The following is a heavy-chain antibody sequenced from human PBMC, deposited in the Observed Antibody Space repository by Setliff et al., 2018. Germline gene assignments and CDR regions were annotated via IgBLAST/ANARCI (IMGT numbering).Heavy chain of an antibody. Sequence: SVKVSCKASGGSFDSDVITWVRQAPGQGLEWMGRLIPILGKTNYAESFQGRVLITADRSTNTVQMQLSSLRSEDTAIYYCARELRSPFWHIDYWGQGSLVTVSS. CDR1: GGSFDSDV. V-gene: IGHV1-69*13. J-gene: IGHJ4*02. D-gene: IGHD3-16*01. CDR3: ARELRSPFWHIDY. CDR2: LIPILGKT.